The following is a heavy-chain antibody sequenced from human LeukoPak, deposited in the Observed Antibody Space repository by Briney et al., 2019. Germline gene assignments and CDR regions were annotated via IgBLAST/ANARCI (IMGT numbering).Heavy chain of an antibody. CDR2: IYYSGST. D-gene: IGHD5-18*01. CDR1: GGSISSYY. CDR3: ARHKGDTALRAFDM. Sequence: PSETLSLTCTVSGGSISSYYWSWIRQPPGKGLEWIGYIYYSGSTNYNPSLKGRVTISLDTSKNQFSLKLSSVTAADTAVYYCARHKGDTALRAFDMWGQGTMVTVSS. J-gene: IGHJ3*02. V-gene: IGHV4-59*08.